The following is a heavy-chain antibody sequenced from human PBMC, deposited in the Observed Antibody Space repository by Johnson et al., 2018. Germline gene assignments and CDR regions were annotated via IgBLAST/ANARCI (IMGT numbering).Heavy chain of an antibody. CDR3: ARNFDSSGYYPVY. D-gene: IGHD3-22*01. Sequence: VQSGGCLRLSCAASGFTFTNYAMSWVRHAPGRGLEWVSAITGSGDDTHYADSVKGRFTIARDNSQNTVYLQMNSLSAEDTARYYCARNFDSSGYYPVYWGQGTLVTVSS. CDR2: ITGSGDDT. J-gene: IGHJ1*01. CDR1: GFTFTNYA. V-gene: IGHV3-23*01.